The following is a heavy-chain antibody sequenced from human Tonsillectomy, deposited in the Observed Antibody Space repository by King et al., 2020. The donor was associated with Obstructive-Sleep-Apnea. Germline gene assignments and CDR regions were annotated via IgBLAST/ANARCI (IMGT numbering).Heavy chain of an antibody. CDR3: AKDMSEAAWGYFDY. J-gene: IGHJ4*02. Sequence: EVQLVESGGGLVQPGRSLRLSCAASGFTFDDYAMHWVRQAPGKGLEWVSGISWNSGSIGYADSVRGRFTISRDNAKNSLYLQMNSLRAEDTALYYCAKDMSEAAWGYFDYWGQGTLVTVSS. V-gene: IGHV3-9*01. D-gene: IGHD1-14*01. CDR1: GFTFDDYA. CDR2: ISWNSGSI.